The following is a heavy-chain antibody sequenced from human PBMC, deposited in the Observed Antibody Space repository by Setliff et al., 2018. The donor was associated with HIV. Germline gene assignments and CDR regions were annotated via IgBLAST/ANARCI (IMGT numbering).Heavy chain of an antibody. V-gene: IGHV4-4*09. J-gene: IGHJ4*02. CDR2: IYTSGST. CDR1: GGSISNYY. CDR3: ARHSDIAARRTYFDY. D-gene: IGHD6-6*01. Sequence: SETLSLTCTVSGGSISNYYWSWIRQPPGKGLEWIGYIYTSGSTNYNPSLKSRVTISVDTSKNQFSLKLSSVTAADTAVYYCARHSDIAARRTYFDYWGQGTLVTVSS.